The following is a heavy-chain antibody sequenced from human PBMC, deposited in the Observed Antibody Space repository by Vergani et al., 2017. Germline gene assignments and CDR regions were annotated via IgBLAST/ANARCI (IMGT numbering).Heavy chain of an antibody. Sequence: QLQLQESGPGLVKPSATLSLTCSVSGASIRSSNYYWGWIRQPPGKGLEWIASIYYIGSTYYNPSSKSRVTISLDTSKNQFSLKLSSVTAADTAVYFCARHSTVEWLVKLGWVDPWGQGILVTVSS. CDR1: GASIRSSNYY. CDR3: ARHSTVEWLVKLGWVDP. CDR2: IYYIGST. J-gene: IGHJ5*02. V-gene: IGHV4-39*01. D-gene: IGHD6-19*01.